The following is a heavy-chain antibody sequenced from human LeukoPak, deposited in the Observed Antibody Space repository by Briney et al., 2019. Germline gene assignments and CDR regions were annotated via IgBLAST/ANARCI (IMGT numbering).Heavy chain of an antibody. J-gene: IGHJ4*02. CDR2: IYYSGST. Sequence: SETLSLTCTVSGGSISSSSYYWGWIRQPPGKGLEWIGSIYYSGSTYYNPSLKSRVTISVDTSKYQFSLKLSSVTAADTAVYYCARHHRISSSWFDIDYWGQGTLVTVSS. D-gene: IGHD6-13*01. CDR3: ARHHRISSSWFDIDY. V-gene: IGHV4-39*01. CDR1: GGSISSSSYY.